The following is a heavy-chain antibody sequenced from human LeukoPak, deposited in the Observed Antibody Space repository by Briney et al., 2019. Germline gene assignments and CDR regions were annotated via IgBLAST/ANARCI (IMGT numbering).Heavy chain of an antibody. J-gene: IGHJ4*02. CDR2: ISSSSSYI. V-gene: IGHV3-21*01. Sequence: PGGSLRLSCAASGSTFSSYSMNWVRQAPGNGLEWVSSISSSSSYIYYADSVKGRFTISRDNAKNSLYLQMNSLRAEDTAVYYCAREEWYSSGWYDYWGQGTLVTVSS. CDR3: AREEWYSSGWYDY. D-gene: IGHD6-19*01. CDR1: GSTFSSYS.